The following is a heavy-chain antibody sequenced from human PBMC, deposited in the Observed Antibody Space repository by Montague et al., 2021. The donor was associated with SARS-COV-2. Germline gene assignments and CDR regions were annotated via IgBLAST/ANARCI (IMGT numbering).Heavy chain of an antibody. V-gene: IGHV3-30-3*01. CDR1: GFTFSSYA. CDR3: ARGYGGSYWYFDL. J-gene: IGHJ2*01. CDR2: ISYDGSSK. Sequence: SLRLSCAASGFTFSSYAMHWVRQAPGKGLEWVAVISYDGSSKYYADSVKGRFTISRDNSKNTLYLQMNSLRAEDTAVYYCARGYGGSYWYFDLWGRGTLVTVSS. D-gene: IGHD4-23*01.